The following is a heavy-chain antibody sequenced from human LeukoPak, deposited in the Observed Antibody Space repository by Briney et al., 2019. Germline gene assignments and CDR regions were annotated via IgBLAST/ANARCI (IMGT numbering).Heavy chain of an antibody. D-gene: IGHD5-24*01. CDR3: VQIPGGGY. Sequence: GGSLRLSCAASGFIVSSNYMTWVRQAPGKGLEWVSIIYGSGSTYYADSVKGRFTISRDNSKNMVYLQLNSLRAEDTAIFYCVQIPGGGYWGQGTLVTVSS. J-gene: IGHJ4*02. CDR2: IYGSGST. CDR1: GFIVSSNY. V-gene: IGHV3-53*01.